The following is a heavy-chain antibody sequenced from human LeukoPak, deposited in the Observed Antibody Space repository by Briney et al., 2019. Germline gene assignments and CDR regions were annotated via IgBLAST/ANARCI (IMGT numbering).Heavy chain of an antibody. D-gene: IGHD7-27*01. V-gene: IGHV4-59*02. CDR2: IYHTGST. CDR1: GGSVSDYY. CDR3: ASRKLGNDY. Sequence: SETLSLTCTISGGSVSDYYWSWIRQSPGKGLEWIGYIYHTGSTSYSPSLKRRVTISADTSQNQLSLKLSSVTAADTAVYYCASRKLGNDYWGQGTLVTVSS. J-gene: IGHJ4*02.